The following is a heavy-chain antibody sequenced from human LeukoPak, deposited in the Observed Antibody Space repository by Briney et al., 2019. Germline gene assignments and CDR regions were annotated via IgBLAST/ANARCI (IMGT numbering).Heavy chain of an antibody. CDR1: GCTFSSYS. D-gene: IGHD6-19*01. V-gene: IGHV3-21*01. Sequence: GGSLRLSCAASGCTFSSYSMNWVRQAPGKGLEWVSSISSSSSYIYYADSVKGRFTISRDNAKNSLYLQMNSLRAEDTAVYYCARGPAVAGTALDYWGQGTLVTVSS. J-gene: IGHJ4*02. CDR3: ARGPAVAGTALDY. CDR2: ISSSSSYI.